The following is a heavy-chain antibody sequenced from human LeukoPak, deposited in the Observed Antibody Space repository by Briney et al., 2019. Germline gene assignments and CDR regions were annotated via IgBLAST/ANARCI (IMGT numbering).Heavy chain of an antibody. V-gene: IGHV3-23*01. CDR2: ISGSGGTT. J-gene: IGHJ4*02. CDR3: AKAGCSSTICYADY. CDR1: GFTFSSYA. D-gene: IGHD2-2*01. Sequence: GGSLTLSCAVSGFTFSSYAMSWVRQAPRQGLEWVSVISGSGGTTYYAASVKGRFTISRDNSKNPLYLQMDGLRAEDTAVYYCAKAGCSSTICYADYWGQGTLVTDSS.